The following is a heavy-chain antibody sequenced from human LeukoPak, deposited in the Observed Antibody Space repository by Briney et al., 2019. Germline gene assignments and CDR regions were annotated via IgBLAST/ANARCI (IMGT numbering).Heavy chain of an antibody. CDR2: IIPIFGTA. J-gene: IGHJ3*02. V-gene: IGHV1-69*13. CDR1: GGTFSSYA. D-gene: IGHD6-13*01. CDR3: ARLAEDAFDI. Sequence: SVKVSCTASGGTFSSYAISWVRQAPGQGLEWMGGIIPIFGTANYAQKFQGRVTITADESTSTAYMELSSLRSEDTAVYYCARLAEDAFDIWGQGTMVTVSS.